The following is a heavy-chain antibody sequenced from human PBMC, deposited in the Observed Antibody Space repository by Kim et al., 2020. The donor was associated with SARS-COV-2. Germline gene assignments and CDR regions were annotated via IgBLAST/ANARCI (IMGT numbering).Heavy chain of an antibody. V-gene: IGHV6-1*01. CDR3: ARDQVGKQQPENWFDP. CDR2: TYYRSKWYN. Sequence: SQTLSLTCAISGDSVSSNSAAWNWIRQSPSRGLEWLGRTYYRSKWYNDYAVSVKSRITINPDTSKNQFSLQLNSVTPEDTAVYYCARDQVGKQQPENWFDPWGQGTLVTVSS. D-gene: IGHD6-13*01. J-gene: IGHJ5*02. CDR1: GDSVSSNSAA.